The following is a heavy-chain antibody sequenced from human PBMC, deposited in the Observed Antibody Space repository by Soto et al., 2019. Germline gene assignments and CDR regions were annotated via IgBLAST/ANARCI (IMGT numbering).Heavy chain of an antibody. CDR2: VSSSSSYI. V-gene: IGHV3-48*01. Sequence: EVQLVESGGRLVQPGGSLRLSCAASGFTFSTYSMNWVRQAPGKGLEWVSYVSSSSSYIYYADSVKGRFTISRDNAKNSLYLHMNSLSAADTAVYYCARDILSESYIPDFWGQGTLVTVSS. J-gene: IGHJ4*02. D-gene: IGHD3-10*01. CDR3: ARDILSESYIPDF. CDR1: GFTFSTYS.